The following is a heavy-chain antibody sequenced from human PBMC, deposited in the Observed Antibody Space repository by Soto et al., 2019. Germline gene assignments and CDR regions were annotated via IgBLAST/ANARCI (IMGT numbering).Heavy chain of an antibody. Sequence: GGSLRLSCAASGFSLSDRYMDWVRQAPGKGLQWVGRTRNKDRGFTTVYAASVQDRFTISRDNSRNSLYLQMNSLKTEDTAVYYCVRGFNSFDVWGQGAMVTVSS. J-gene: IGHJ3*01. CDR2: TRNKDRGFTT. CDR1: GFSLSDRY. CDR3: VRGFNSFDV. D-gene: IGHD2-21*01. V-gene: IGHV3-72*01.